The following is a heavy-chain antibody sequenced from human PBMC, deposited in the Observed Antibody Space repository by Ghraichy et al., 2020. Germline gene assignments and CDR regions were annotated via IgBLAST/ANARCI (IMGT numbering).Heavy chain of an antibody. J-gene: IGHJ5*02. CDR3: ARLTVVKSLINWFDP. Sequence: SETLSLTCTVSGGSISSYYWSWIRQPPGKGLEWIGYIYYSGSTNYNPSLKSRVTISVDTSKNQFSLKLSSVTAADTAVYYCARLTVVKSLINWFDPWGQGTLVTVSS. CDR2: IYYSGST. CDR1: GGSISSYY. V-gene: IGHV4-59*08. D-gene: IGHD4-23*01.